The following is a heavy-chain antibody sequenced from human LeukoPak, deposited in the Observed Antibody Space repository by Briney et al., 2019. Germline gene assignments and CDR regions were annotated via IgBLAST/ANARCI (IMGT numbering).Heavy chain of an antibody. V-gene: IGHV3-74*01. CDR2: INSDGSSA. D-gene: IGHD3-3*01. CDR3: ARLDHTIFGVLINEMDV. CDR1: GFTFSSYW. J-gene: IGHJ6*04. Sequence: GGSLRLSCAASGFTFSSYWMHWVRQAPGKGLVWVSRINSDGSSASYADSVKGRFTISRDNAKNTLYLQMNSLRAEDTAVYYCARLDHTIFGVLINEMDVWGKGTTVTVSS.